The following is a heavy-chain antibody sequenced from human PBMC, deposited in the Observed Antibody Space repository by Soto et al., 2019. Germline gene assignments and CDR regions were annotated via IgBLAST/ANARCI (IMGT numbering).Heavy chain of an antibody. CDR3: ARDIAYCGGDCRYYYGMDV. CDR1: GYTFTSHH. J-gene: IGHJ6*02. Sequence: GAPVKGSCKASGYTFTSHHMHWGRQAPGQGLEWMGIINPSGGSTSYAQKFQGRVTMTRDTSTSTVYMELSSLRSEDTAVYYCARDIAYCGGDCRYYYGMDVWGQGTTVTVSS. V-gene: IGHV1-46*01. D-gene: IGHD2-21*02. CDR2: INPSGGST.